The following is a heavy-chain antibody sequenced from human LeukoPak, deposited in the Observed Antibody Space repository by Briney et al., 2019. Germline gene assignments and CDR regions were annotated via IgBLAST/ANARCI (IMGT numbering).Heavy chain of an antibody. V-gene: IGHV3-23*01. CDR3: AKHDRYYYYGMDV. CDR2: ISGSGGST. J-gene: IGHJ6*02. CDR1: GFTFSSYA. Sequence: GGSLRLSCAASGFTFSSYAMSWVRQGPGKGLEWVSAISGSGGSTYYADPVKGRFTISRDNSKNTVYLQMNSPKTEDTAVYYCAKHDRYYYYGMDVWGQGTTVTGSS.